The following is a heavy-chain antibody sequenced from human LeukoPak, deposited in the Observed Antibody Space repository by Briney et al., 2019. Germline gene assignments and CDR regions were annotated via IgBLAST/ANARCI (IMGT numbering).Heavy chain of an antibody. V-gene: IGHV1-8*01. CDR2: MNPNSGNT. CDR3: ARGLRLARRDSSGAY. CDR1: GYTFTSYD. Sequence: VKVSCKASGYTFTSYDINWVRQATGQGLEWMGWMNPNSGNTGYAQKFQGRVTMTRNTSISTAYMELSSLRSEDTAVYYCARGLRLARRDSSGAYWGQGTLVTVSS. D-gene: IGHD3-22*01. J-gene: IGHJ4*02.